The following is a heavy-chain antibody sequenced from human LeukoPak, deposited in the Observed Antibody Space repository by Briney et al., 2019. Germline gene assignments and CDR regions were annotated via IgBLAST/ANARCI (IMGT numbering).Heavy chain of an antibody. J-gene: IGHJ3*02. Sequence: SGTLSLTCTVSNGPITSTKWWSWDRQPPGKGLEWIGEISHTGSTNYNPSFNSRVTMSVDKSKNQFSLKLKSVTAADTALYYCASSSLVVVVTYGFDIWGRGTAVTVSS. CDR3: ASSSLVVVVTYGFDI. V-gene: IGHV4-4*02. CDR1: NGPITSTKW. D-gene: IGHD2-21*01. CDR2: ISHTGST.